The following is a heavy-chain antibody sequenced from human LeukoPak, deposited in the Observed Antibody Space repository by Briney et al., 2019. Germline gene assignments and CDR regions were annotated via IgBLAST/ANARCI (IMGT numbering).Heavy chain of an antibody. Sequence: PSQTLSLTCTVSGGSISSGDYYWSWIRQPPGKGLEWLGYIYYSGSTYYNPSLKSRVTISVDMSKNQCSLKLTAVTPATTPDHNCARESSGYDFLSGYSLIDYWGQGTLVTVSS. J-gene: IGHJ4*02. D-gene: IGHD3-3*01. CDR2: IYYSGST. V-gene: IGHV4-30-4*08. CDR1: GGSISSGDYY. CDR3: ARESSGYDFLSGYSLIDY.